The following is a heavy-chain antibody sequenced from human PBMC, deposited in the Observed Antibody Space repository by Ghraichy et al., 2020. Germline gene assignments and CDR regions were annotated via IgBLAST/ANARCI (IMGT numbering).Heavy chain of an antibody. CDR3: ARERSSNWYPYLDY. Sequence: GSLRLSCAASGFTFSTSWMSWVRQAPGKGLEWVANIKPDGTEKYYVDSVKGRFTISRDNAKNSLYLQMNSLRVEDTAVYYCARERSSNWYPYLDYWGQGTLVTVSS. CDR2: IKPDGTEK. D-gene: IGHD6-13*01. J-gene: IGHJ4*02. CDR1: GFTFSTSW. V-gene: IGHV3-7*04.